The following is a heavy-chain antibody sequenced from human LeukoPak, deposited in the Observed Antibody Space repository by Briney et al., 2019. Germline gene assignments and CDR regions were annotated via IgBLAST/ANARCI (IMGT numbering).Heavy chain of an antibody. CDR3: ARAGSYRGFFDY. V-gene: IGHV4-39*07. J-gene: IGHJ4*02. D-gene: IGHD3-10*01. CDR1: GGSISSSSYY. Sequence: SETLSLTCTVSGGSISSSSYYWGWIRQPPGKGLEWIGSIYYSGSTYYNPSLKSRVTISVDTSKNQFSLKLSSVTAADTAVYYCARAGSYRGFFDYWGQGTLLTVSS. CDR2: IYYSGST.